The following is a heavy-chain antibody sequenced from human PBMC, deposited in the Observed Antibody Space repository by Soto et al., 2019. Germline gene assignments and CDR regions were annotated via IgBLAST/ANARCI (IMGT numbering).Heavy chain of an antibody. CDR3: ASIAATVDPNLYFDY. Sequence: SETLSLTCAGYGGSFSGYYLSWVRQPPGKGLEWIGEINHSGSTNYNPSLKSRVTISVDTSKTQFSLKLSSVTAADTAVYYCASIAATVDPNLYFDYWGQGTLVTVSS. V-gene: IGHV4-34*01. D-gene: IGHD2-15*01. J-gene: IGHJ4*02. CDR2: INHSGST. CDR1: GGSFSGYY.